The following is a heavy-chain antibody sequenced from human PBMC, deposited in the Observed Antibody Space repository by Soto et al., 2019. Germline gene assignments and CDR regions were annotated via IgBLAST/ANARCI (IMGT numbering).Heavy chain of an antibody. D-gene: IGHD2-2*01. CDR2: ISSSSSYI. CDR3: ARDGPTDCSSTSCLIWGRDNWFDP. J-gene: IGHJ5*02. CDR1: GFTFSSYS. V-gene: IGHV3-21*01. Sequence: PGGSLRLSCAASGFTFSSYSMNWVRQAPGKGLEWVSSISSSSSYIYYADSVKGRFTISRDNAKNSLYLQMNSLRAEDTAVYYCARDGPTDCSSTSCLIWGRDNWFDPWGQRTLVTVSS.